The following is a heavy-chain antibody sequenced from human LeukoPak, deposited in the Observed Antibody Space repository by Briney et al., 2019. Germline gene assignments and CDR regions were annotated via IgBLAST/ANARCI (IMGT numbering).Heavy chain of an antibody. V-gene: IGHV1-2*02. CDR1: GYTFTGYY. J-gene: IGHJ1*01. D-gene: IGHD3-22*01. Sequence: ASVKVSCKASGYTFTGYYMHWVRQAPGQGLEWMGWINPNSGGTNYAQKFQGRVTMTRDTSISTAYMELSRLRSDDTAAYYCAREFFIGDSSGYGIQHWGQGTLVTVSS. CDR2: INPNSGGT. CDR3: AREFFIGDSSGYGIQH.